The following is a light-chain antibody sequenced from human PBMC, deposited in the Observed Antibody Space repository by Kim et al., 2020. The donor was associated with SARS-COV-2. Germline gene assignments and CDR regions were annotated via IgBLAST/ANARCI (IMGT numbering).Light chain of an antibody. V-gene: IGLV2-14*03. Sequence: QSITISCTGTSSDVGGYNYVSWYQQHPGKAPTVMIYDVSNRPPGVSNRFSGSKSGNTASLTISGLQAEDEADYYCSSYTRSSTNYVFGTGTKVTVL. CDR3: SSYTRSSTNYV. J-gene: IGLJ1*01. CDR2: DVS. CDR1: SSDVGGYNY.